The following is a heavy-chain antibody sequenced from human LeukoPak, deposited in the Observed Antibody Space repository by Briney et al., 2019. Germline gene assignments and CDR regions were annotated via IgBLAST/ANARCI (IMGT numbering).Heavy chain of an antibody. CDR2: ISAYNGNT. D-gene: IGHD3-16*02. V-gene: IGHV1-18*01. J-gene: IGHJ1*01. Sequence: GASVKVSCKASGYTFTSYGISWVRQAPGQGLEWMGWISAYNGNTNYAQKFQGRVTMTRNTSISTAYMELSSLRSEDTAVYYCARTVYDYVWGSYRSTSLDDWGQGTLVTVSS. CDR3: ARTVYDYVWGSYRSTSLDD. CDR1: GYTFTSYG.